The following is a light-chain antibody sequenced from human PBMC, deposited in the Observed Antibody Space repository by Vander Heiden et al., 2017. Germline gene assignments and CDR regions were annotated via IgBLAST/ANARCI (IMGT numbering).Light chain of an antibody. V-gene: IGKV3-20*01. CDR2: AAS. CDR1: QSVSSSY. CDR3: QQYDSSPVT. J-gene: IGKJ1*01. Sequence: DIVLTQSPGTLSLSPGERATLSCRASQSVSSSYLAWYQQKPGQAPRLLIYAASSRAIGIPDRFSGSGSGTDSTLTIVRLEPEDFAVYYCQQYDSSPVTFGQGTKVEVK.